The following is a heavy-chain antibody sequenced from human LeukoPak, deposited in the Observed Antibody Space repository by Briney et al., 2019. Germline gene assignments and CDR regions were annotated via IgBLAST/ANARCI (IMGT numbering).Heavy chain of an antibody. CDR3: ARGLAADTTFDY. Sequence: SETLSLTCSVSGGSISSYYWSWIRQPPGKGLEWIGYIYYSGSTNYNPSLKSRVTISVDTSKNQFSLKLSTVTAADTAVYYCARGLAADTTFDYWGQGTLVTVSS. CDR2: IYYSGST. CDR1: GGSISSYY. V-gene: IGHV4-59*01. J-gene: IGHJ4*02. D-gene: IGHD6-13*01.